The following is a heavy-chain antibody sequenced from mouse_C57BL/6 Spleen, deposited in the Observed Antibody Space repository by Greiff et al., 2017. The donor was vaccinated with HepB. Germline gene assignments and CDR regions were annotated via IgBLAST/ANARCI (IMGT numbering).Heavy chain of an antibody. J-gene: IGHJ3*01. CDR2: INPNNGGT. Sequence: VQLQQSGPELVKPGASVKISCKASGYTFTDYYMNWVKQSHGKSLEWIGDINPNNGGTSYNQKFKGKATLTVDKSSSTAYMELRSLTSEDSAVYYCARDGSSRGFAYWGQGTLVTVSA. D-gene: IGHD1-1*01. V-gene: IGHV1-26*01. CDR3: ARDGSSRGFAY. CDR1: GYTFTDYY.